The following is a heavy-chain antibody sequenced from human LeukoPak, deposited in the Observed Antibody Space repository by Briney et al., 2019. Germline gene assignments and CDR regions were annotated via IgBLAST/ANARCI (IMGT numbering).Heavy chain of an antibody. CDR2: ISYDGSIK. J-gene: IGHJ4*02. CDR1: GFTFSSYA. V-gene: IGHV3-30-3*01. D-gene: IGHD6-19*01. Sequence: PGGSLRLSCAASGFTFSSYAMHWVRQAPGMGLEWVAVISYDGSIKYYADSVKGRFTISRDNSKNTLYLQMNSLRAEDTAVYYCARDLAVAGPYYFDYWGQGTLVTVSS. CDR3: ARDLAVAGPYYFDY.